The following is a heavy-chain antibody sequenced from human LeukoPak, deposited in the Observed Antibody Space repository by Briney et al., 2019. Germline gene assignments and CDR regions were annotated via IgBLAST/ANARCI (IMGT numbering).Heavy chain of an antibody. CDR3: ARDPDSRGYNYLGY. V-gene: IGHV3-66*01. CDR2: IFRGDNT. CDR1: GFSVSSNY. J-gene: IGHJ4*02. Sequence: PGGSLRLSCAASGFSVSSNYMNWVRQAPGKGLEWVSVIFRGDNTYYADSVKGRFTISRDNSKNTLYLQMNSLRAEDTAVYYCARDPDSRGYNYLGYWGQGTLVTVSS. D-gene: IGHD3-22*01.